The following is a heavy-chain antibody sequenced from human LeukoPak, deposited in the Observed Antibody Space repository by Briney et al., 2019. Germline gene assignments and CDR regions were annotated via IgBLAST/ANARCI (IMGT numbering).Heavy chain of an antibody. CDR2: VYHSGST. CDR1: DSSMSLLY. J-gene: IGHJ5*01. V-gene: IGHV4-59*08. D-gene: IGHD6-19*01. Sequence: PSETLSLTCSVSDSSMSLLYWGWIRQPPGKALEWIGNVYHSGSTNYNPSLKTRVSSSVDTSRNQFFLTLRSVTAADTAMYFCVRWLQPRGFDSWGQGTLVSVSS. CDR3: VRWLQPRGFDS.